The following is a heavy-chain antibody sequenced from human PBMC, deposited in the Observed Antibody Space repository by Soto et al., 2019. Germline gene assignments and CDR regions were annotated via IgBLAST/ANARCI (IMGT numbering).Heavy chain of an antibody. CDR1: GGSVSSDRW. D-gene: IGHD6-19*01. J-gene: IGHJ5*02. CDR3: AGMWLAGFGAFDV. CDR2: IHSSGRT. Sequence: QVQLQESGPGLVKPSGTLSLTCAVSGGSVSSDRWWTLVRKAPGKGLEWIGEIHSSGRTNYNPSLKSRVTICVGNFRSQFSVTLTSGTAADTAVYFCAGMWLAGFGAFDVWGQGTLVSVSS. V-gene: IGHV4-4*02.